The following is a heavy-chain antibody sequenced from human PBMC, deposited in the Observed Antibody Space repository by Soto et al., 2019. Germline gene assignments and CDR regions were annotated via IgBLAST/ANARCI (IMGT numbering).Heavy chain of an antibody. V-gene: IGHV3-23*01. CDR1: GFTFSSYA. D-gene: IGHD4-17*01. CDR2: ISGSGGST. J-gene: IGHJ2*01. Sequence: EVQLLESGGGLVQPGGSLRLSCAASGFTFSSYAMNWVRQAPGKGLEWVSVISGSGGSTYYADSVKGRFTISRDNSKTTLYLQMTSLRAEDTAVYYCAKRTVGWYFELWGRGTLVTVSS. CDR3: AKRTVGWYFEL.